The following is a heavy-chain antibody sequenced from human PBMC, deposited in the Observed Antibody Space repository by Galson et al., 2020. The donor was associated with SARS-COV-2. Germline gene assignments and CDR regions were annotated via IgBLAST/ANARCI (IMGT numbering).Heavy chain of an antibody. V-gene: IGHV4-59*01. Sequence: SETLSLTCTVSDGSISSYYWSWIRQTPGKGLEWIGYIYYSGSTNYNPSLKSRVTISVDTSKNQFSLKLSSVTAADTAVYYCARLAGEGLFAHDYYYYLDVWGKGTPVTIS. CDR3: ARLAGEGLFAHDYYYYLDV. D-gene: IGHD3-3*01. J-gene: IGHJ6*03. CDR1: DGSISSYY. CDR2: IYYSGST.